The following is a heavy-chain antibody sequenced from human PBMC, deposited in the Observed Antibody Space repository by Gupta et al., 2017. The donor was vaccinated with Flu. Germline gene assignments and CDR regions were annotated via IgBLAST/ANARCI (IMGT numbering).Heavy chain of an antibody. V-gene: IGHV4-39*01. CDR2: ISRGWTT. J-gene: IGHJ4*02. CDR3: ARHFEGGMDY. D-gene: IGHD3-16*01. CDR1: GGLIIGVDTL. Sequence: QLQLQESGPGLVKPSENLSLMCPVSGGLIIGVDTLWGWIRPSPGKGLEWIGSISRGWTTYQNPSLRGRITQSLDTSKSHFSLNLSYVTAADTAVYYCARHFEGGMDYWGQGILVTVSS.